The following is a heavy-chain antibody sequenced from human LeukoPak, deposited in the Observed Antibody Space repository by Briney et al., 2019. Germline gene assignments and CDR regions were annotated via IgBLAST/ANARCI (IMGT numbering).Heavy chain of an antibody. D-gene: IGHD6-19*01. Sequence: GGSLRLSCSASGFTFSTYSMNWVRQAPGKGLEWVSYISSSSSTIHYADSVKGRFTISRDNAKNSLYLQMNSLRAEDTAVYYCARDRAVAGLFDYWGQGTLVTVSS. CDR3: ARDRAVAGLFDY. V-gene: IGHV3-48*04. CDR2: ISSSSSTI. J-gene: IGHJ4*02. CDR1: GFTFSTYS.